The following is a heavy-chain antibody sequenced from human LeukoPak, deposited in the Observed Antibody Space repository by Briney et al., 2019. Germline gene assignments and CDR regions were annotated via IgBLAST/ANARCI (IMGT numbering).Heavy chain of an antibody. Sequence: GESLKISCKGSGYTFTNYWIGWVRQMPGKGLEWMGIIYPGDSDTRYSPSFQGQVTISADKSISTAYLQWSSLKASDTAMYYCARRDSSSWYPFDYWGQGTLVTVSS. CDR1: GYTFTNYW. J-gene: IGHJ4*02. CDR3: ARRDSSSWYPFDY. D-gene: IGHD6-13*01. V-gene: IGHV5-51*01. CDR2: IYPGDSDT.